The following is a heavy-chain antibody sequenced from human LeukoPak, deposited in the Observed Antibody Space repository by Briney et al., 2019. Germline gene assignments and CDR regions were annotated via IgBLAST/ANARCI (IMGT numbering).Heavy chain of an antibody. Sequence: ASVKVSCKASGGTFSSYAISWVRQAPGQGLEWMGGIIPIFGTANYAQKFQGRVTITADESTSTAYMELSSLRSEDTAVYYCARDKDSSGSDYYGMDVWGQGTTVTVSS. CDR2: IIPIFGTA. V-gene: IGHV1-69*13. CDR3: ARDKDSSGSDYYGMDV. CDR1: GGTFSSYA. J-gene: IGHJ6*02. D-gene: IGHD6-6*01.